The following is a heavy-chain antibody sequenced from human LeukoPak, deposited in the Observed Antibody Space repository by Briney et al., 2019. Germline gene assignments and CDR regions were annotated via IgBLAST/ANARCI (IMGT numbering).Heavy chain of an antibody. Sequence: ASVKVSCKASGYTFTGYYMHWVRQAPGQGLEWMGWINPNSGGTNYAQKFQGRVTMTRDTSISTAYMKLSRLRSDDTAVYYCALKRGYYDSSGYPFDYWGQGTLVTVSS. CDR1: GYTFTGYY. CDR2: INPNSGGT. D-gene: IGHD3-22*01. V-gene: IGHV1-2*02. J-gene: IGHJ4*02. CDR3: ALKRGYYDSSGYPFDY.